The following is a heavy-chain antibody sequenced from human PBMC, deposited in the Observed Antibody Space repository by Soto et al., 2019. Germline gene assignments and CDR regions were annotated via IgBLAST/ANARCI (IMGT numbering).Heavy chain of an antibody. D-gene: IGHD3-3*01. CDR1: GGSFSGYY. J-gene: IGHJ4*02. V-gene: IGHV4-34*01. CDR2: INHSGST. CDR3: ARGSRITIFGVAPKFDY. Sequence: PSETLSLTCAVYGGSFSGYYWSWIRQPPGKGLEWIGEINHSGSTNYNPSLKSRVTISVDTSKNQFSLKLSAVTAADMAVYYCARGSRITIFGVAPKFDYWGQGTLVTVSS.